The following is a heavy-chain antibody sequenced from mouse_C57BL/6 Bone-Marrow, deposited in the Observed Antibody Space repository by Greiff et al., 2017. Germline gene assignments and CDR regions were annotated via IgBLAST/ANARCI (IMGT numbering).Heavy chain of an antibody. D-gene: IGHD1-1*01. CDR1: GYTFTSYW. CDR2: IDPSDSET. Sequence: QVQLQQPGADLVRPGSSVKLSCKASGYTFTSYWMHWVKQRPIQGLEWIGNIDPSDSETHYNQKFKDKATLTVDKSSSTAYMQLSSLTSEDSAVYYCARELRYSFYYLDYWGQGTTLTVSS. CDR3: ARELRYSFYYLDY. V-gene: IGHV1-52*01. J-gene: IGHJ2*01.